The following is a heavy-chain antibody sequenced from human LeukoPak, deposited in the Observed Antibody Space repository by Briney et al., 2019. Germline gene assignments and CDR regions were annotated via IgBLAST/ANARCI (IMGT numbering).Heavy chain of an antibody. Sequence: GGSLRLSCAASGFTFNNYATSWVRQAPGKGLEWVSGISGSGGSTFYADSVKGRFTISRDNSKNTLYLQMNSLRAEDTAVYYCARGGSYLSAFDIWGQGTMVTVSS. D-gene: IGHD1-26*01. CDR2: ISGSGGST. CDR3: ARGGSYLSAFDI. V-gene: IGHV3-23*01. J-gene: IGHJ3*02. CDR1: GFTFNNYA.